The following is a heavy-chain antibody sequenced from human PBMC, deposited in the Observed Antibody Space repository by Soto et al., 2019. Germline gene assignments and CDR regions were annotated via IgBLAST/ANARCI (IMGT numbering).Heavy chain of an antibody. Sequence: QVQLVESGGGLVKPGGSLRLSCAASGLTLSDFYMSWIRQAPGKGLEWISHIGSSGSPIYYADSVKGRFTISRDNAENSLYLQLSSLRAEDTALYYCARGKMQWSYHDAFDIWGQGTMVTVSS. D-gene: IGHD2-8*01. J-gene: IGHJ3*02. V-gene: IGHV3-11*01. CDR3: ARGKMQWSYHDAFDI. CDR1: GLTLSDFY. CDR2: IGSSGSPI.